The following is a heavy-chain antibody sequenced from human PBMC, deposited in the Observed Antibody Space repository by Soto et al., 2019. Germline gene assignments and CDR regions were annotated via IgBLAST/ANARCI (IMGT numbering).Heavy chain of an antibody. CDR3: ARSPLYDYIWANYFDY. J-gene: IGHJ4*02. CDR1: GFTFSTYA. Sequence: PGGSLRLSCAASGFTFSTYAMNWLRQAPGKGLEWVSGILGSGDSTYYADSVRGRFTISRDNSKNTLYLQMSSLRAEDTAVYYCARSPLYDYIWANYFDYWGQGTLVTVSS. D-gene: IGHD3-16*01. V-gene: IGHV3-23*01. CDR2: ILGSGDST.